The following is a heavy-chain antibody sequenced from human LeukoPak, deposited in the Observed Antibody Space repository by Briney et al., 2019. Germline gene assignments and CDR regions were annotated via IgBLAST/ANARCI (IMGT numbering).Heavy chain of an antibody. CDR1: GGSISSGSYY. V-gene: IGHV4-61*02. CDR3: ARVIHGSGRSRLYYYYYMDV. D-gene: IGHD3-10*01. CDR2: MYTSGST. J-gene: IGHJ6*03. Sequence: PSQTLSLTCTVSGGSISSGSYYWSWIRQPAGQGLEYIGRMYTSGSTNYNPSLKSRVTISVDTSKNQFSLKLSSVTAADTAVYYCARVIHGSGRSRLYYYYYMDVWGKGTTVTVSS.